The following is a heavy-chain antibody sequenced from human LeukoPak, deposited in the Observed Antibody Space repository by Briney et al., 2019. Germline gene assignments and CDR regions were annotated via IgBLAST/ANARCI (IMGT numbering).Heavy chain of an antibody. CDR2: LSSTGTT. CDR3: AGVGYSSSWFFFNF. Sequence: GGSLRLSCAASGISFSSYGMSWVRQAPGKGLEWVSTLSSTGTTFYAGSVAGRFTLSRANSENTLYLQMDSLRAADTALYYCAGVGYSSSWFFFNFWGQGTLVTVSS. D-gene: IGHD6-13*01. V-gene: IGHV3-23*05. J-gene: IGHJ4*02. CDR1: GISFSSYG.